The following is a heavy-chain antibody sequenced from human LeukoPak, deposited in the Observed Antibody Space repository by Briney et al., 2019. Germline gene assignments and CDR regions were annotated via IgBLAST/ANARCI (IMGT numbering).Heavy chain of an antibody. J-gene: IGHJ1*01. D-gene: IGHD3-16*01. CDR3: ARGWTWGDS. CDR1: GYTFTSYG. Sequence: ASVKVSCKASGYTFTSYGINWVRQAPGQGLEWMGWINPNSGNTAYAQNFQGRVTMTRDSSRSTVYMELSSLKSEDTAVYYCARGWTWGDSWGQGSPVTVSS. CDR2: INPNSGNT. V-gene: IGHV1-8*02.